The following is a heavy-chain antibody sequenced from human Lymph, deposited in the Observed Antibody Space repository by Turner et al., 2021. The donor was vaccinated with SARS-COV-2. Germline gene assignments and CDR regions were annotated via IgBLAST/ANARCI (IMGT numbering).Heavy chain of an antibody. V-gene: IGHV3-7*01. Sequence: EVQLVESGGGLVQPGGSLSLSCAASGFTFSYYWMSWVRQAPGKGVEWVANIKQDGSEKYYVDSVKGRFTISRDNAKNSLFLQMNSLRAEDTAVYYCARMGSSSWYFDYWGQGTLVTVSS. CDR3: ARMGSSSWYFDY. D-gene: IGHD1-26*01. J-gene: IGHJ4*02. CDR2: IKQDGSEK. CDR1: GFTFSYYW.